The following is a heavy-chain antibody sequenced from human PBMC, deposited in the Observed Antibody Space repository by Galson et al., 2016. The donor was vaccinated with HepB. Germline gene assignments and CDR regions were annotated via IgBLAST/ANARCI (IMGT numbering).Heavy chain of an antibody. CDR2: IKSRHNGGTT. Sequence: SLRLSCAASGFTFSYSWMSWVRQAPGKGLEWVGRIKSRHNGGTTDLAAPVKGRFIVSGDDSTSTLYLQMNRLATEDTAVYYCAKVPHFDYWGQGTPVTVSS. CDR3: AKVPHFDY. V-gene: IGHV3-15*01. CDR1: GFTFSYSW. J-gene: IGHJ4*02.